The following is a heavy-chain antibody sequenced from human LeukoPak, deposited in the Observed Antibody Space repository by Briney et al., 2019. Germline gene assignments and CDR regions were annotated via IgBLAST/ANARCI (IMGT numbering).Heavy chain of an antibody. CDR1: GITFSNSW. CDR3: ARDVAYSAFDY. Sequence: GGSLRLSCTTSGITFSNSWMSWVRQAPGKGLEWVATIRPDGSEGYYADSVRGRFTISRDNSKNSFYLQMSSLRAEDTGVFYCARDVAYSAFDYWGQGTLVTVSS. D-gene: IGHD2-21*01. V-gene: IGHV3-7*01. CDR2: IRPDGSEG. J-gene: IGHJ4*02.